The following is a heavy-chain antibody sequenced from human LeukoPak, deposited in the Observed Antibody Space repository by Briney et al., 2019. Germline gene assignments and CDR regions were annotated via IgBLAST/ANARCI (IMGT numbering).Heavy chain of an antibody. J-gene: IGHJ4*02. CDR2: ISSNGGST. Sequence: PGGSLRLSCAASGFTFSSYAMHWVRQAPGKGLEYVSAISSNGGSTYYANSVKGRFTISRDNSKNTRYLQMGSLRDEDMAVYYCARGDYGGPYFDYWGQGTLVTVSS. CDR3: ARGDYGGPYFDY. CDR1: GFTFSSYA. D-gene: IGHD4-23*01. V-gene: IGHV3-64*01.